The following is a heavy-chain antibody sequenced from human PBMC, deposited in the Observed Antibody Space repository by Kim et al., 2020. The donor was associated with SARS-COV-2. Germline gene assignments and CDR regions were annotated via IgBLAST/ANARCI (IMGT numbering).Heavy chain of an antibody. V-gene: IGHV3-43*02. CDR3: AKAALPGYSSSFYGMEV. Sequence: GGSLRLSCAASGFTFDDYAMHWVRQAPGKGLEWVSLISGDGGSTYYADSVKVRFTISRDNSKNYLYLQMNSLRTEYTALYYCAKAALPGYSSSFYGMEVWGQGTTVTVS. CDR1: GFTFDDYA. D-gene: IGHD6-13*01. CDR2: ISGDGGST. J-gene: IGHJ6*02.